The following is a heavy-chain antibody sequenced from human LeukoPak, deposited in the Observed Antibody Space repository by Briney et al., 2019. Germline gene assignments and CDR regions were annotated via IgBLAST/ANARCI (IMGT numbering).Heavy chain of an antibody. D-gene: IGHD3-3*01. J-gene: IGHJ4*02. CDR3: ARATLTIFGVDLSPTYYFDY. Sequence: SVKVSCKASGGTFISCAISWVRQAPGQGLEWMGGIIPIFGTANYAQKFQGRVTITADESTSTAYMELSSLRSEDTAVYYCARATLTIFGVDLSPTYYFDYWGQGTLVTVSS. CDR2: IIPIFGTA. V-gene: IGHV1-69*13. CDR1: GGTFISCA.